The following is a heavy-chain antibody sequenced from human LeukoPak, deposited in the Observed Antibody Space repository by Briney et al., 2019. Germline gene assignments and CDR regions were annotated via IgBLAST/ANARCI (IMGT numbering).Heavy chain of an antibody. CDR3: ARDPHDYGMDV. J-gene: IGHJ6*02. Sequence: PGRSLRLSCAASGFTFSSYGMHWVRQAPGKGLEWVAVIWYDGSNKYYADSVKGRFTISRDNSENTLYLQMNSLRAEDTAVYYCARDPHDYGMDVWGQGTTVTVSS. CDR2: IWYDGSNK. CDR1: GFTFSSYG. V-gene: IGHV3-33*01.